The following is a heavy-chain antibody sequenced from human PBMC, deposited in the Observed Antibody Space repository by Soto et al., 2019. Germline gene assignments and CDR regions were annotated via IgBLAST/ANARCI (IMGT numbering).Heavy chain of an antibody. CDR3: AKDYNCGWSQIPYDY. J-gene: IGHJ4*02. CDR2: ISYDGSNK. D-gene: IGHD6-19*01. V-gene: IGHV3-30*18. Sequence: HPGGSLRLSCAASGFTFSSYGMHWVRQAPGKGLEWVAVISYDGSNKYYADSVKGRFTISRDNSKNTLYLQMNSLRAEDTAVYYCAKDYNCGWSQIPYDYWGQGTLVTVSS. CDR1: GFTFSSYG.